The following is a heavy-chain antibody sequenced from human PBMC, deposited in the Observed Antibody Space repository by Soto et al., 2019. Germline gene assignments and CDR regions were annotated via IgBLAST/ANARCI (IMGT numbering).Heavy chain of an antibody. D-gene: IGHD2-15*01. CDR1: GYTLSSYG. Sequence: ASVKVSCKASGYTLSSYGISWVRQAPGQGLEWMGWISAYNGNTKYSQKFQGRVTITRDTSASTAYMELSSLRSEDTAVYYCARDLGGWPDYWGQGTLVTVSS. CDR3: ARDLGGWPDY. J-gene: IGHJ4*02. CDR2: ISAYNGNT. V-gene: IGHV1-18*01.